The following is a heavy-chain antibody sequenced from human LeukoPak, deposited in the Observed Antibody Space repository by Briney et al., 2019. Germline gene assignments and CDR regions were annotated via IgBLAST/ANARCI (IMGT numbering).Heavy chain of an antibody. Sequence: GGSLRLSCAASVFTFTNDAMSWVRQAPGKGLEWVSGISDVEKIPYYSDSVRGRFTISRDNSKKTVYLQMHNLRAEDTAVYFCARHDSYIPYWGQGIPVTVSS. D-gene: IGHD3-10*01. CDR1: VFTFTNDA. CDR2: ISDVEKIP. CDR3: ARHDSYIPY. V-gene: IGHV3-23*01. J-gene: IGHJ4*02.